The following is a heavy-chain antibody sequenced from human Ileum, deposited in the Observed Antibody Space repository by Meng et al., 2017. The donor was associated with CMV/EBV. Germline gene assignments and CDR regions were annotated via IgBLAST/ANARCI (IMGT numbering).Heavy chain of an antibody. Sequence: SGYTFSAYYMKWMRQVPGQGLEWMGWINPNNGGTKYARNFQGRVTMTRDTSITTVYMEVSRLTSDDTAVYYCAKSPGTSGSYWRPDHWGQGTLVTVSS. CDR2: INPNNGGT. CDR3: AKSPGTSGSYWRPDH. J-gene: IGHJ5*02. V-gene: IGHV1-2*02. CDR1: GYTFSAYY. D-gene: IGHD1-26*01.